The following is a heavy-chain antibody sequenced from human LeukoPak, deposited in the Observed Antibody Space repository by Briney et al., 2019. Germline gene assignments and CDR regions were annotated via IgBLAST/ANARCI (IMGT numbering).Heavy chain of an antibody. Sequence: PGGSLRLSCAASGFTFSSYSMNWVRQAPGKGLEWVSSISSSSYIYYADSVKGRFTISRDNAKNSLYLQMNSLRAEDTAVYYCARDGGIYSGYDTCFDYWGQGTLVTVSS. D-gene: IGHD5-12*01. V-gene: IGHV3-21*01. CDR3: ARDGGIYSGYDTCFDY. J-gene: IGHJ4*02. CDR2: ISSSSYI. CDR1: GFTFSSYS.